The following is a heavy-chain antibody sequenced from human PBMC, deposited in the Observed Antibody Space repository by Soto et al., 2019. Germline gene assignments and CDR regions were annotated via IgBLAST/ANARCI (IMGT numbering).Heavy chain of an antibody. CDR2: ISYDGSYK. Sequence: QVQLVDSGGGVVQPGRSLTLSCAASGFTFSGYGMHWVRQAPGKGLEWVAVISYDGSYKYYADSVKCRFTISRDNSKNTLYLQMNSLRAEDTAVYYCAKWSGGFDYWGQGTLVTVSS. J-gene: IGHJ4*02. CDR1: GFTFSGYG. CDR3: AKWSGGFDY. V-gene: IGHV3-30*18.